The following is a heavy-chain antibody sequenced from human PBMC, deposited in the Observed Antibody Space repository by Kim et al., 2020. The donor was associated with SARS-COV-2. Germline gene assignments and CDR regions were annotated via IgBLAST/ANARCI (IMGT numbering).Heavy chain of an antibody. CDR2: IYHTGTPI. J-gene: IGHJ4*02. V-gene: IGHV4-59*11. D-gene: IGHD6-19*01. CDR3: ARGADSSGWYAGFDV. CDR1: GGSLENHY. Sequence: SETLSLTCNVSGGSLENHYWSWIRQSPRKGLEWLVYIYHTGTPINYNPYYKRRLSMSVNTAWNHFSLKLRFVHEDDTAVYYCARGADSSGWYAGFDVWGQGTLVTVSS.